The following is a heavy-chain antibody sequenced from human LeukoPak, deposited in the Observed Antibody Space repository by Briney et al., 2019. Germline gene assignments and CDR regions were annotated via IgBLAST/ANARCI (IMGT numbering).Heavy chain of an antibody. CDR3: ARGIVVVSAVNAPFDF. V-gene: IGHV3-23*01. D-gene: IGHD2-2*01. CDR1: GLTFSSYA. CDR2: IAVGGGTT. J-gene: IGHJ4*02. Sequence: GGSLRLSCAASGLTFSSYAMSWVCQTPEKGLEWVSGIAVGGGTTYYADSVRGRFTVSSDNSKNTLYLQMNSLRAEDTAVYYCARGIVVVSAVNAPFDFWGQGTLVTVSS.